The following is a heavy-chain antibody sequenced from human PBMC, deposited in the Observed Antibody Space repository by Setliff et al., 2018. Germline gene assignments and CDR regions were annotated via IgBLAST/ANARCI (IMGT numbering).Heavy chain of an antibody. D-gene: IGHD1-1*01. CDR2: INHSGST. V-gene: IGHV4-34*01. J-gene: IGHJ4*02. CDR3: AKAGGYNFAD. Sequence: SETLSLTCAVYGGSFSTCYWIWIRQPPGKGLEWIGEINHSGSTNYNPSLKSRVTISVDTSKNQFSLKLSSVTAADTALYYCAKAGGYNFADWGQGTLVTVSS. CDR1: GGSFSTCY.